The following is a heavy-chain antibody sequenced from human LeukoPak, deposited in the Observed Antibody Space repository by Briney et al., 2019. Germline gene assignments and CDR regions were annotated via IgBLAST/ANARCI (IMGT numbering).Heavy chain of an antibody. CDR3: ARLPDISGWPFDC. J-gene: IGHJ4*02. Sequence: SETPSFTCTVSGGPIGRHYWTWIRRPPGKGLEWIGYVAFDGRTVYNPSLTSRLTMSVDPSMGQFSLSLTSVTAADTAVYYCARLPDISGWPFDCWGQGTLVTVSS. CDR2: VAFDGRT. D-gene: IGHD6-19*01. CDR1: GGPIGRHY. V-gene: IGHV4-59*11.